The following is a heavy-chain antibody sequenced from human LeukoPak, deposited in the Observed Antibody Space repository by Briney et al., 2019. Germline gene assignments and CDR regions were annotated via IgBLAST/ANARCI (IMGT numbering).Heavy chain of an antibody. CDR2: TSYDGSNK. CDR3: ARDGSSWSNWLDP. J-gene: IGHJ5*02. V-gene: IGHV3-30*03. D-gene: IGHD6-13*01. CDR1: GFTFSSYG. Sequence: PGGSLRLSCAASGFTFSSYGIHWVRQAPGKGLEWVAATSYDGSNKHYADSVKGRFIISRDNSKNTVYLQMDSLRAEDTAVYYCARDGSSWSNWLDPWGQGTLVTVSS.